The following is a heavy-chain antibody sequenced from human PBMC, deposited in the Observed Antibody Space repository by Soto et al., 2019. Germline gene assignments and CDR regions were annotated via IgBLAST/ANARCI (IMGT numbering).Heavy chain of an antibody. CDR2: VYSSGST. V-gene: IGHV4-59*01. CDR1: GGSIRNYY. CDR3: ARDHPHSYGVYYFDY. J-gene: IGHJ4*02. Sequence: SETLSLTCTVSGGSIRNYYWSWIRQPPGKGLEWTGYVYSSGSTHYNPSLQSRVTISADTSKNQVSLKVNSVTAADTAVYYCARDHPHSYGVYYFDYWGQGTPVTVSS. D-gene: IGHD5-18*01.